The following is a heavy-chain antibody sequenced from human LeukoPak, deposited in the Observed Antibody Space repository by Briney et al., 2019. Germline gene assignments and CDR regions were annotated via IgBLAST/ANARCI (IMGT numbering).Heavy chain of an antibody. CDR1: GGSISSGDYY. Sequence: PSQTLSLTCTVSGGSISSGDYYWSWIRQPPGKGLEWTGYIYYSGSTYYNPSLKSRVTISVDTSKNQFSLKLSSVTAAVTAVYYCARSGVVTKGSGDYWGQGTLVTVSS. CDR3: ARSGVVTKGSGDY. D-gene: IGHD3-3*01. V-gene: IGHV4-30-4*01. CDR2: IYYSGST. J-gene: IGHJ4*02.